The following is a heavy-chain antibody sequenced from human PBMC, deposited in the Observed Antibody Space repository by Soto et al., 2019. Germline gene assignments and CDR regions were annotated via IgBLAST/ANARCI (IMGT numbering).Heavy chain of an antibody. Sequence: PGEALKISCKGSGYSFTSYLIGWVRQMPGKGLEWMGIIYPGDSDTRYSPSFQGQVTISADKSISTAYLQWSSLKASDTAMYYCARHVRYCSSTSCLPSDYYYYGMDVWGQGTTVTVSS. CDR3: ARHVRYCSSTSCLPSDYYYYGMDV. CDR1: GYSFTSYL. V-gene: IGHV5-51*01. J-gene: IGHJ6*02. D-gene: IGHD2-2*01. CDR2: IYPGDSDT.